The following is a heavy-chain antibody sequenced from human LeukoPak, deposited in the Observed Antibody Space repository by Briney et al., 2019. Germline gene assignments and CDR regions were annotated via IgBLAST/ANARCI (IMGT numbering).Heavy chain of an antibody. Sequence: ASVTVSCKTSGYMFIHFGLTWVRQAPGQGFEWLGWISGYTGQTNYTLKLAGRVTVTIDTSTDTGYMELRSLRSDDTAMYYCARVIYDSTGHPSFDYWGRGTLVTVST. CDR2: ISGYTGQT. J-gene: IGHJ4*02. CDR3: ARVIYDSTGHPSFDY. CDR1: GYMFIHFG. V-gene: IGHV1-18*01. D-gene: IGHD2-8*02.